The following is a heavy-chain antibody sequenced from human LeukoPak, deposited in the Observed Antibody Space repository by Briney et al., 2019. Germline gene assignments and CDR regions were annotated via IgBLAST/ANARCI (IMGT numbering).Heavy chain of an antibody. D-gene: IGHD6-13*01. CDR2: ISWNSGSI. CDR1: GFTFDDYA. J-gene: IGHJ3*02. V-gene: IGHV3-9*01. Sequence: GRSLRLSCAAPGFTFDDYAMHWVRQAPGKGLEWVSGISWNSGSIGYADSVKGRFTISRDNAKNSLYPQMNSLRAEDTALYYCAKATGYSSSWDAFDIWGQGTMVTVSS. CDR3: AKATGYSSSWDAFDI.